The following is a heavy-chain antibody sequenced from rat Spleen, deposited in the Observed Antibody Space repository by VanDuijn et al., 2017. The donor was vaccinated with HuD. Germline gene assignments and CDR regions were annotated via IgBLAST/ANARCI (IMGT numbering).Heavy chain of an antibody. CDR3: DGGYTDY. D-gene: IGHD1-11*01. J-gene: IGHJ2*01. V-gene: IGHV5-29*01. CDR1: GFTFSNYG. CDR2: ISYDGSST. Sequence: EVQLVESGGGLVQPGRSLKLSCAASGFTFSNYGMAWVRQAPTKGLEWVATISYDGSSTYYRDSVKGRFTISRDNAKRTLYLQMDRLRSEDTAISFWDGGYTDYWGQGGMGTVSS.